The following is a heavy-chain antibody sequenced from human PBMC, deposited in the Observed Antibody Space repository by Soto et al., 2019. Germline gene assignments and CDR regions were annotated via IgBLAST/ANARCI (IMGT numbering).Heavy chain of an antibody. D-gene: IGHD3-22*01. CDR1: SDSINSTSYY. CDR3: ARSLDNITMIVVLYFDY. V-gene: IGHV4-39*01. Sequence: SETLSLTCTVSSDSINSTSYYWGWIRQPPGKGLEWIGSIYYSGTTYYNPSLKSRVTISVDTSKNQFSLKLSSVTAADTAVYYCARSLDNITMIVVLYFDYWGQGTLVTVSS. J-gene: IGHJ4*02. CDR2: IYYSGTT.